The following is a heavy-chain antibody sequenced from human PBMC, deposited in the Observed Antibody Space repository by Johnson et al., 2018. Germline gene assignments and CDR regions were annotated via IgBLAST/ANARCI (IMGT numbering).Heavy chain of an antibody. Sequence: QVQLVQSGGGVVQPGRSLRLSCAASGFNFSIYGMHWVRQAPGKGLEWVAVIWYDGSNKYYVNSVKGRFTISRDNSKNTLYLQMNSLRAGDQAVYYCAGDSPGYRSGWSLPTFDAFDIWGQGTMVTGS. D-gene: IGHD6-13*01. J-gene: IGHJ3*02. CDR2: IWYDGSNK. CDR3: AGDSPGYRSGWSLPTFDAFDI. V-gene: IGHV3-33*01. CDR1: GFNFSIYG.